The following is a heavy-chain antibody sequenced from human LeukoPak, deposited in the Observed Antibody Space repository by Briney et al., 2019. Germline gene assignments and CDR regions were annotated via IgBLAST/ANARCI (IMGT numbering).Heavy chain of an antibody. CDR3: ARDHSSGWYSDYFDY. Sequence: AGGSLRLSCAASGFTFSSYAMHWVGQAPGKGLEWVAVISYDGSNKYYADSVKGRFTISRDNSKNTLYLQMNSLRAEDTAVYYCARDHSSGWYSDYFDYWGQGTLVTVSS. J-gene: IGHJ4*02. V-gene: IGHV3-30-3*01. CDR2: ISYDGSNK. CDR1: GFTFSSYA. D-gene: IGHD6-19*01.